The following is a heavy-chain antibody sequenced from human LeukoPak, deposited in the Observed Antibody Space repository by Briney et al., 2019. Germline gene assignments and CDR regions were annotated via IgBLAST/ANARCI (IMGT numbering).Heavy chain of an antibody. V-gene: IGHV1-69*13. J-gene: IGHJ3*02. CDR2: IIPIFGTA. CDR1: GGTFSSYA. D-gene: IGHD4-17*01. Sequence: SVTVSCTASGGTFSSYAISWVRQAPGQGLEWMGGIIPIFGTANYAQKFQGRVTITADESTSTAYMELSSLRSEDTAVYYCARAYGDYVRNRGPRGDAFDIWGQGTMVTVSS. CDR3: ARAYGDYVRNRGPRGDAFDI.